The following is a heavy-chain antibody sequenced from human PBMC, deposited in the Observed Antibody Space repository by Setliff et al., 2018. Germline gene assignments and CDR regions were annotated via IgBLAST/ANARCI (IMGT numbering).Heavy chain of an antibody. V-gene: IGHV3-33*01. CDR2: IWYDGSNK. CDR1: DFTFRAYG. CDR3: ARDGSSGWYSFYYYYYMDV. Sequence: GGSLRLSCVASDFTFRAYGMHWVRQAPGKGLEWVAVIWYDGSNKYYADSVKGRFTISRDNSKNTLYLQMNSLRAEDMAVYYCARDGSSGWYSFYYYYYMDVWGKGTTVTVSS. J-gene: IGHJ6*03. D-gene: IGHD6-19*01.